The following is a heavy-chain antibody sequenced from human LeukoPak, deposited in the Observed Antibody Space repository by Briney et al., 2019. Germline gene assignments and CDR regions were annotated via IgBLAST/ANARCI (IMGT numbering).Heavy chain of an antibody. CDR2: ISVGGNT. CDR1: GFTLSSYA. V-gene: IGHV3-23*01. D-gene: IGHD3-10*01. J-gene: IGHJ4*02. CDR3: AKPTGDFDS. Sequence: GGSLRLSCAASGFTLSSYAMSWVRQAPGKGLEWVSAISVGGNTYHADSVKGRFTISRDSSKNTLYLQMNSLRAEDTAVYYCAKPTGDFDSWGQGTLVTVSS.